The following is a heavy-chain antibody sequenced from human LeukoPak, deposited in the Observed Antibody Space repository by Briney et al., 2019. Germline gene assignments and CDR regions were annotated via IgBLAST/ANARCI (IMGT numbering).Heavy chain of an antibody. CDR2: ITGSSRTV. Sequence: GGPLRLSCAASGFSFSTYNMNWVRQAPGKGVEWVSYITGSSRTVFYGDSVRGRFTVSRDKAKNSLYLQMNSLRDEDTALYYCGRDSPGCGGFQFWGQGTMVTVSS. D-gene: IGHD2-21*01. CDR3: GRDSPGCGGFQF. CDR1: GFSFSTYN. V-gene: IGHV3-48*02. J-gene: IGHJ3*01.